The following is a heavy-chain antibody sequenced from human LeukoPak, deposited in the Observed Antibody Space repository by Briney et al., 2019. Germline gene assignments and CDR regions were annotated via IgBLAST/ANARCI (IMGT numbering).Heavy chain of an antibody. Sequence: ASVKVSCKASGYNFISYYMQWVRQAPGQGLEWMRIINPSGGSTTYAQKFQGRVTMTRDTSSSTVHMELSSLRSEDTALYYCARLSTRGTYYLFDYWGQGTLVTVSS. CDR1: GYNFISYY. V-gene: IGHV1-46*01. J-gene: IGHJ4*02. CDR3: ARLSTRGTYYLFDY. D-gene: IGHD1-26*01. CDR2: INPSGGST.